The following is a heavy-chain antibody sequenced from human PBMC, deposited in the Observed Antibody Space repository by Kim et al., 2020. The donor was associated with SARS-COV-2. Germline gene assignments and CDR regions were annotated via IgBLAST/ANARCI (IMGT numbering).Heavy chain of an antibody. D-gene: IGHD6-13*01. V-gene: IGHV3-23*01. CDR2: ISGSGGST. Sequence: GGSLRLSCAASGFTFSSYAMSWVRQAPGKGLEWVSAISGSGGSTYYADSVKGRFTISRDNSKNTLYLQMNSLRAEDTAVYYCAKDLTAAYSSSWYREAPPYYFDYWGQGTLVTVSS. J-gene: IGHJ4*02. CDR1: GFTFSSYA. CDR3: AKDLTAAYSSSWYREAPPYYFDY.